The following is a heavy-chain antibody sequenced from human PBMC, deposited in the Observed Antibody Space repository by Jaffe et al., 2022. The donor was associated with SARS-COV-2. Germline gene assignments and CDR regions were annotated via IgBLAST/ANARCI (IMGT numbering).Heavy chain of an antibody. CDR1: GGSISSYY. J-gene: IGHJ5*02. D-gene: IGHD1-26*01. CDR3: ATGGGTGNWFDP. CDR2: IYYSGST. V-gene: IGHV4-59*01. Sequence: QVQLQESGPGLVKPSETLSLTCTVSGGSISSYYWSWIRQPPGKGLEWIGYIYYSGSTNYNPSLKSRVTVSVDTSKNQFSLKLSSVTAADTAVYYCATGGGTGNWFDPWGQGTLVTVSS.